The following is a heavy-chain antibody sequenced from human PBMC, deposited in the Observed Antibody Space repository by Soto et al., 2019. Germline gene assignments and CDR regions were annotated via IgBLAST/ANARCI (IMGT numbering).Heavy chain of an antibody. CDR2: ISAGGTTT. V-gene: IGHV3-23*01. CDR1: GFTFDTNG. Sequence: GGSLRLSCAASGFTFDTNGMTWVRQVPGKGLEWVSAISAGGTTTYYADPVKGRFTISRDNSRNMLYLQMNSLRAEDTAVYYCAKVRRHFPWLSELDYFHSWGQGTQVTVYS. J-gene: IGHJ4*02. CDR3: AKVRRHFPWLSELDYFHS. D-gene: IGHD3-3*02.